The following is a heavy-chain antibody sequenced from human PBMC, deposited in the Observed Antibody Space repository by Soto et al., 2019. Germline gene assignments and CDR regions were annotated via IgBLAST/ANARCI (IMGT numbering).Heavy chain of an antibody. D-gene: IGHD2-2*01. CDR1: GGTFSSYA. J-gene: IGHJ5*02. V-gene: IGHV1-69*01. CDR3: ARIAGPEDCTSCPRHEFDP. CDR2: IIPIFGTA. Sequence: QVQLVQSGAEVKKPGSSVKVSCKASGGTFSSYAISWVRQAPGQGLEWMGGIIPIFGTANYAQKFQGRVTITADEYTSTAYMELSSLRSEDTAVYYCARIAGPEDCTSCPRHEFDPCGQGTLVTVSS.